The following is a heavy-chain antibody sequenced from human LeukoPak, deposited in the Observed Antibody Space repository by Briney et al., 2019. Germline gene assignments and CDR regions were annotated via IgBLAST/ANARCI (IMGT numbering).Heavy chain of an antibody. CDR3: ARDPSPEYSGSYYYFDY. J-gene: IGHJ4*02. Sequence: GGSLRLSCAASGFTFSSYAMHWVRQAPGKGLEWVAVISYDGSNKYYADSVKGRFTISRDNSKNTLYLQMNSLRAEDTAVYYCARDPSPEYSGSYYYFDYWGQGTLVAVSS. CDR1: GFTFSSYA. D-gene: IGHD1-26*01. V-gene: IGHV3-30-3*01. CDR2: ISYDGSNK.